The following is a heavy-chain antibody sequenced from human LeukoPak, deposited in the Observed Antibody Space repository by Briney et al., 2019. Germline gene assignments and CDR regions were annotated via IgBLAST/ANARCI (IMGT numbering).Heavy chain of an antibody. CDR3: ATDRLGSSWPTVDY. CDR2: FDPEDGET. D-gene: IGHD6-13*01. Sequence: ASVKVSCKVSGYTLTELSMHWVRQAPGKGLEWMGGFDPEDGETIYAQKFQGRVTMTEDTSTDTAYMELSSLRSEDTAVYYCATDRLGSSWPTVDYWGQGTLVTVSS. J-gene: IGHJ4*02. V-gene: IGHV1-24*01. CDR1: GYTLTELS.